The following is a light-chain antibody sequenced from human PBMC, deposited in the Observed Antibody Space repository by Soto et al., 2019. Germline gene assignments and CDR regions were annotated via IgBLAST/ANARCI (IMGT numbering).Light chain of an antibody. CDR2: EVS. CDR1: SSDVGGYNY. J-gene: IGLJ2*01. Sequence: QSALTQPASVSGSPGQSITISCTGTSSDVGGYNYVSWFQQHPGIVPKLMIYEVSNRPSGVSNRFSGSKSVNTASLTISGLQSEDEAYYYCISYTSMSTWVFGGGTKVTVL. CDR3: ISYTSMSTWV. V-gene: IGLV2-14*01.